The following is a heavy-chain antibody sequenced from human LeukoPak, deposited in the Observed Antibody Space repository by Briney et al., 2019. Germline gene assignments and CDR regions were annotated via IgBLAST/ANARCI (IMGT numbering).Heavy chain of an antibody. Sequence: QPGASLRLSCAASGFTFSNYAMSWVRQAPGRGLEWVSAILGSGGSTYYADSVKGRLTVSRDNSKSTLYLQMNSLRAEDTALYYCAKWGDYDVLTGYYVPDYWGRGTLVTVSS. CDR1: GFTFSNYA. D-gene: IGHD3-9*01. J-gene: IGHJ4*02. CDR2: ILGSGGST. CDR3: AKWGDYDVLTGYYVPDY. V-gene: IGHV3-23*01.